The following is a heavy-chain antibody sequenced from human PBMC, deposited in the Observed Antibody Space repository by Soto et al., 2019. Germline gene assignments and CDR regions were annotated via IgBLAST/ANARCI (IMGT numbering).Heavy chain of an antibody. D-gene: IGHD2-15*01. CDR2: ISGGGGST. Sequence: PGGSVRLSCAASGFTFSFGTYAMTWVRQAPGKGLEWVSGISGGGGSTYYADSVKGRFTISRDNSKNTLYLQMNSLRAEDTAVCYCAKGTGPYSPYATHFCDQAPTRTVSS. J-gene: IGHJ6*02. CDR3: AKGTGPYSPYATHF. CDR1: GFTFSFGTYA. V-gene: IGHV3-23*01.